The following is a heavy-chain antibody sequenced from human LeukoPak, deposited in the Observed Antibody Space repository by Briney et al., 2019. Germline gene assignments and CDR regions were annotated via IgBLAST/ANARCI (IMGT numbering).Heavy chain of an antibody. J-gene: IGHJ1*01. CDR2: INSDGSST. CDR3: ARVPITLAGTKDAKYFQH. D-gene: IGHD6-19*01. V-gene: IGHV3-74*01. Sequence: GGSLRLSCAASGFTFSRYWMHWVRQAPGKGLVWVSRINSDGSSTTYADSVKGRFTTSRDNAKNTLYLQMNSLRAEDTALYYCARVPITLAGTKDAKYFQHWGQGTLVTVSS. CDR1: GFTFSRYW.